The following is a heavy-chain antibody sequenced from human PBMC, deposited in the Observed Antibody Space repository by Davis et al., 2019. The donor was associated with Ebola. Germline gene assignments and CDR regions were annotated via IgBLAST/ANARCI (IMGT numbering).Heavy chain of an antibody. CDR3: ARDQTMTTVTMGYYYYYMDV. CDR1: GGTFSSYA. V-gene: IGHV1-69*13. D-gene: IGHD4-11*01. J-gene: IGHJ6*03. CDR2: IIPIFGTA. Sequence: SVKVSCKASGGTFSSYAISWVRQAPGQGLEWMGGIIPIFGTANYAQKFQGRVTITADESTSTAYMELSSLRSEDTAVYYCARDQTMTTVTMGYYYYYMDVWGKGTTVTVSS.